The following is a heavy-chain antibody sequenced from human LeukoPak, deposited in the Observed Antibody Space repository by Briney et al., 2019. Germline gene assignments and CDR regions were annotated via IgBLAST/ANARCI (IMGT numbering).Heavy chain of an antibody. CDR3: ARDRVYYGSGSFFDY. CDR2: IYTSGST. J-gene: IGHJ4*02. Sequence: PSQTLSLTCTVSGDSISSGSYYWSWIRQPAGKGLEWIGRIYTSGSTNYNPSLKSRVTISVDTSKNQFSLKLSSVTAADTAVYYCARDRVYYGSGSFFDYWGQGTLVTVSS. D-gene: IGHD3-10*01. CDR1: GDSISSGSYY. V-gene: IGHV4-61*02.